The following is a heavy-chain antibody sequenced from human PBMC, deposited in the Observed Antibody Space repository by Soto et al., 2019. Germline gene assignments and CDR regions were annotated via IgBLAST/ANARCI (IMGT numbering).Heavy chain of an antibody. CDR2: IYPGGVKV. V-gene: IGHV1-46*03. Sequence: QVQLVQSGAEVKKPGASVKVSCKAIRYSFTSHSMHWVRQAPGQGLEWTGTIYPGGVKVAYAPKFEGRVTMTKDTSTSTVSMELNSLTSEDTAVYHCARDQSRLDLIWWFDPWGQGTLVTVSS. D-gene: IGHD2-2*01. CDR1: RYSFTSHS. CDR3: ARDQSRLDLIWWFDP. J-gene: IGHJ5*02.